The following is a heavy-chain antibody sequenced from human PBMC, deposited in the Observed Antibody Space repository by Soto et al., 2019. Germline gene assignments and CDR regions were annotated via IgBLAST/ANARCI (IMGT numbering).Heavy chain of an antibody. CDR1: GYTFTSYY. J-gene: IGHJ4*02. CDR3: ARRAETNGWNGFGADKYYFDF. Sequence: ASVKVSCKASGYTFTSYYMHWVRQAPGQGLEWMGLMNPSTGNTGYAQKFQGRVTMTSDTSISTAHMELSSLRSEDTAVYYCARRAETNGWNGFGADKYYFDFWGQGILVTVSS. D-gene: IGHD1-1*01. V-gene: IGHV1-8*02. CDR2: MNPSTGNT.